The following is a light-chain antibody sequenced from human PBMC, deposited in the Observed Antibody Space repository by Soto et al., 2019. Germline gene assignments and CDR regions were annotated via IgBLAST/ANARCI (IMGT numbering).Light chain of an antibody. CDR1: QTVSSNY. V-gene: IGKV3-20*01. CDR3: HQYGRAPRT. CDR2: SAS. J-gene: IGKJ1*01. Sequence: EIVLTQSPATLSWSPGERATLSCGASQTVSSNYLAWYQQKPGQAPRLLIYSASTRATGIPDRFSGSGSGADFTLTSTRLEPEDFAVYYCHQYGRAPRTFGQGTKVDI.